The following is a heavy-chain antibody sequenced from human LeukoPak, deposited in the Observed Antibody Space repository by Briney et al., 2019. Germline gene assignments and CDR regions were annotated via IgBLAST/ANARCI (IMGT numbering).Heavy chain of an antibody. D-gene: IGHD3-22*01. CDR1: GFTFSSYA. CDR3: ARGLLTYYYDSSGYYDY. J-gene: IGHJ4*02. CDR2: ISGSGGST. Sequence: GGSLRLSCAASGFTFSSYAMSWVRQAPGKGLEWVSAISGSGGSTYYADSVKGRFTISRDNSKNTLYLQMNSLRAEDTAVYYCARGLLTYYYDSSGYYDYWGQGTLVTVSS. V-gene: IGHV3-23*01.